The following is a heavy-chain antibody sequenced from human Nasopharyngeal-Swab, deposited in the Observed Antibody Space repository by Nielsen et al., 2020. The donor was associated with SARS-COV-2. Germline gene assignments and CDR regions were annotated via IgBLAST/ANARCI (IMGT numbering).Heavy chain of an antibody. CDR3: AKGMLQGMDY. CDR2: ISYDGSNK. CDR1: GFTFSSYG. V-gene: IGHV3-30*18. D-gene: IGHD2-8*01. J-gene: IGHJ4*02. Sequence: SLKISCAASGFTFSSYGMHWVRQAPGKGLEWVAVISYDGSNKYYADSVKGRFTISTDNSKNTLYLQMNSLRAEDTAVYYCAKGMLQGMDYWGQGTLVTVSS.